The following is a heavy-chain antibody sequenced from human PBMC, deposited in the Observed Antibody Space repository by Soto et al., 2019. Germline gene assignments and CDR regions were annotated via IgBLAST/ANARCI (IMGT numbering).Heavy chain of an antibody. CDR2: IYYSGST. CDR3: ARVDCSGGSCYEVRWFDP. Sequence: SETLSLTCTVSGGSITSYYWSWIRQPPGKGLEWIGYIYYSGSTNYNPSLKSRVTISVDTSKNQFSLKLSSVTAADTAVYYCARVDCSGGSCYEVRWFDPWGQGTLVTVSS. J-gene: IGHJ5*02. CDR1: GGSITSYY. D-gene: IGHD2-15*01. V-gene: IGHV4-59*01.